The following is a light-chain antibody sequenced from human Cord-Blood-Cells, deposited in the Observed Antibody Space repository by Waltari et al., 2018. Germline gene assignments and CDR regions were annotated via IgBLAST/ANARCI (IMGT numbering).Light chain of an antibody. CDR3: SSYTSSSV. Sequence: QSALTQPASVSGSPGQSITISCTGTSSDVGGYNYVSWYQQHPGKAPKLMIYDVSKRPPGVSNRFSGSKSGNTASLTISGLQAEDEADYYCSSYTSSSVFGGGTKLTVL. V-gene: IGLV2-14*01. J-gene: IGLJ2*01. CDR2: DVS. CDR1: SSDVGGYNY.